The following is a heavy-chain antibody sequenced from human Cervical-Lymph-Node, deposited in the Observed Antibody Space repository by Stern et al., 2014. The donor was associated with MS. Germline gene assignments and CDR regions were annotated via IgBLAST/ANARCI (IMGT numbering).Heavy chain of an antibody. CDR1: GFTFRNYG. J-gene: IGHJ4*02. V-gene: IGHV3-30*18. Sequence: VQLVEAGGGVVQPGTSLRLSCAVSGFTFRNYGMHWVRPAPGQELAWVAVISYDADVKFYADSVKGRFTISRDTPKNTMYLQLNSLKVEDTAVYFCAKKSVGTTGTTTAFDYWGQGTLVTVSS. CDR3: AKKSVGTTGTTTAFDY. CDR2: ISYDADVK. D-gene: IGHD1-1*01.